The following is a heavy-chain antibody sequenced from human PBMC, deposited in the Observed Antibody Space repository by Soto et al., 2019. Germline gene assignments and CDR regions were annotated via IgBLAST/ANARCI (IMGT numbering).Heavy chain of an antibody. J-gene: IGHJ6*02. CDR1: GYTFTSYY. CDR3: ARFPCGGDCYSGYYYYGMDV. Sequence: GASLKVSCKASGYTFTSYYMHWVRQAPGQGLEWMGIINPSGGSTSYAQKFQGRVTMTRDTSTSTVYMELSSLRSEDTAVYYCARFPCGGDCYSGYYYYGMDVWGQGTTVTVSS. V-gene: IGHV1-46*01. D-gene: IGHD2-21*02. CDR2: INPSGGST.